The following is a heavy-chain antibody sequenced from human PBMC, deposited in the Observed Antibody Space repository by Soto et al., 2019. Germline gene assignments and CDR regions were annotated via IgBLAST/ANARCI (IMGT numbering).Heavy chain of an antibody. Sequence: TVSGGSLSSGGYYWSWVRQPPGEGLEWIGYIYYSGSTNYNPSLKSRVTISIDTSKNQFSLKLSSVTAADTAVYYCARGWNRYNWFDPWGQGTLVTVSS. CDR3: ARGWNRYNWFDP. D-gene: IGHD1-1*01. V-gene: IGHV4-61*08. J-gene: IGHJ5*02. CDR2: IYYSGST. CDR1: GGSLSSGGYY.